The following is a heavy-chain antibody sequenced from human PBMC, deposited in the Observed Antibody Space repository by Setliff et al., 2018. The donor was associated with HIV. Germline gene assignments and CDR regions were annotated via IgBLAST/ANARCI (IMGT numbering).Heavy chain of an antibody. J-gene: IGHJ6*03. CDR2: IFSSGST. V-gene: IGHV4-4*09. D-gene: IGHD2-2*01. CDR1: GDSISSYS. Sequence: PSETLSLTCTVSGDSISSYSWNWIRQSPGGGLEWIGFIFSSGSTKYNPSLQSRVTMSIDTSKNQFSLRLTSVTAADTAVYYCARDRDIVVVPASPQGYYYYMDVWGKGTTVTVSS. CDR3: ARDRDIVVVPASPQGYYYYMDV.